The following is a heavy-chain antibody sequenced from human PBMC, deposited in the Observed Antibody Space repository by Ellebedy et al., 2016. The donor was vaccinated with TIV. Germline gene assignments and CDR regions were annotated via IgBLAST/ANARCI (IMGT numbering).Heavy chain of an antibody. CDR1: GYIFTTYD. D-gene: IGHD3-9*01. J-gene: IGHJ4*02. Sequence: AASVKVSCKASGYIFTTYDINWVRQATGQGLEWMGWMNPNSTNTGYAQKFQGRVTVTRNTSISTAYMELSSLRSEDTAVYYCARSPFDRSNDYWGQGTLVTVSS. CDR2: MNPNSTNT. V-gene: IGHV1-8*01. CDR3: ARSPFDRSNDY.